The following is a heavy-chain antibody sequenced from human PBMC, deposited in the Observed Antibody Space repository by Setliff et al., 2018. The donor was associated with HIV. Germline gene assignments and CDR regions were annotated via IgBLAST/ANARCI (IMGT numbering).Heavy chain of an antibody. CDR1: GGSFTSRSYY. CDR2: IFYSGIT. D-gene: IGHD4-17*01. CDR3: AREIYGGNSRPFDY. Sequence: PSETLFLTCTVSGGSFTSRSYYWGWIRQPPGKGLEWIGSIFYSGITYYNPSLKSRVTISVDTSKNQLSLKLSSVTAADTAVYYCAREIYGGNSRPFDYWGQGTLVTVSS. J-gene: IGHJ4*02. V-gene: IGHV4-39*07.